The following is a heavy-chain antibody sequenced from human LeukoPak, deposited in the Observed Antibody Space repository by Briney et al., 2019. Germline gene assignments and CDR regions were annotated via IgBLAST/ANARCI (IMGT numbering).Heavy chain of an antibody. CDR3: AKEGVTPFDY. CDR2: ISRSGNNT. V-gene: IGHV3-23*01. D-gene: IGHD3-10*01. J-gene: IGHJ4*02. Sequence: GGSLRLSCAASGFTFSSYAMSWVRQAPGKGLEWVSAISRSGNNTYYTDSVRGRFTISRDNSKHTLYLQMNSLRAEDTAPYYCAKEGVTPFDYWGQGTLVTVSS. CDR1: GFTFSSYA.